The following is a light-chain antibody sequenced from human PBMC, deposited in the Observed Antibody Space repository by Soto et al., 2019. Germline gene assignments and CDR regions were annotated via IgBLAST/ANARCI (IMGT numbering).Light chain of an antibody. CDR1: QSISSY. CDR2: AAS. J-gene: IGKJ4*01. CDR3: QQSYSTPVT. Sequence: DLPMTQSPSSLSASVGDRVTITCQASQSISSYLNWYQQKPGKAPKLLIYAASSLQSGVPSRFSGSGSGTDFTLTISSLQPEDFATYYCQQSYSTPVTFGGGTKVEIK. V-gene: IGKV1-39*01.